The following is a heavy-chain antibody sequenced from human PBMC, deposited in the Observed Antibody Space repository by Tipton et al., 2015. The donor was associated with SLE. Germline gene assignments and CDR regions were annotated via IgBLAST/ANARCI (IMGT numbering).Heavy chain of an antibody. CDR2: FHYSGST. J-gene: IGHJ4*02. D-gene: IGHD3-3*01. Sequence: TLSLTCAVSGGSINSNSYYWGWIRQPPGKGLEWIGYFHYSGSTNYSPSLKSRVTISVDTSKNQFSLKLSSVTAADTAVYYCARSFWSGYRLDYWGQGTLVTVSS. V-gene: IGHV4-61*05. CDR1: GGSINSNSYY. CDR3: ARSFWSGYRLDY.